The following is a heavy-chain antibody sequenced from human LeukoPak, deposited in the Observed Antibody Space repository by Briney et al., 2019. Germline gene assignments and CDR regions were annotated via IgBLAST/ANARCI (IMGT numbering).Heavy chain of an antibody. D-gene: IGHD6-19*01. CDR1: GGSISSSSYY. Sequence: SETLSLTCTVSGGSISSSSYYWGWIRQPPGKGLEWIGSIYHSGSTYYNPSLKSRVTISVDTSKNQFSLKLSSVTAADTAVYYCASAGIAVARDDYWGQGTLVTVSS. CDR3: ASAGIAVARDDY. V-gene: IGHV4-39*01. CDR2: IYHSGST. J-gene: IGHJ4*02.